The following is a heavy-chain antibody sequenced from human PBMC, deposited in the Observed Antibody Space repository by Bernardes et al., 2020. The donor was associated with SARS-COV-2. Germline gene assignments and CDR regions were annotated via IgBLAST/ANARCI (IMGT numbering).Heavy chain of an antibody. D-gene: IGHD1-26*01. Sequence: GGSLRLSCAASGFTFSSYWMSWVRQAPGKGLEWVANIKQDGSEKYYVDSVKGRFTISRDNAKNSLYLQMNSLRAEDTAVYYCARDRREVGATKYYYYGMDVWGQGTTVTVSS. CDR2: IKQDGSEK. CDR3: ARDRREVGATKYYYYGMDV. CDR1: GFTFSSYW. J-gene: IGHJ6*02. V-gene: IGHV3-7*01.